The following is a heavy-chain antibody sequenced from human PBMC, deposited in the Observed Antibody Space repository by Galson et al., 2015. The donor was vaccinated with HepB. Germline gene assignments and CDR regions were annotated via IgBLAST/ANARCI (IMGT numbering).Heavy chain of an antibody. Sequence: SVKVSCKASGYSFTTYGITWVRQAPGQGLEWLGCISTYNGDTKYTQKVQGRVTMTTDASTSTAYMELRSLRSDDTAVYYCAKGGMQQALNDDFDKRGQGTKVTVSS. D-gene: IGHD6-13*01. J-gene: IGHJ3*02. CDR3: AKGGMQQALNDDFDK. CDR1: GYSFTTYG. CDR2: ISTYNGDT. V-gene: IGHV1-18*01.